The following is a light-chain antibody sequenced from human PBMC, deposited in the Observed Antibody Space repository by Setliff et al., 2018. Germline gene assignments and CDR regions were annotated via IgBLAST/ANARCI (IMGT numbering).Light chain of an antibody. Sequence: QSVLAQPASVSGSPGQSIAISCTGTSSDVGAYDYVSWYQQHPDRAPKLMIYDVNKRPSGVPDRFSASRSGDTASLTISGLQAEDESDYYCCSYAGNSYVFGTGTRSPS. CDR2: DVN. V-gene: IGLV2-11*01. J-gene: IGLJ1*01. CDR3: CSYAGNSYV. CDR1: SSDVGAYDY.